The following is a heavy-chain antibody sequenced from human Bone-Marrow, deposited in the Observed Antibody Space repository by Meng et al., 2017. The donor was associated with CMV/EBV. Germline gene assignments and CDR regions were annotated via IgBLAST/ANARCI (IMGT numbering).Heavy chain of an antibody. CDR3: AKAKGSGYCSSTSCAHNFDY. V-gene: IGHV3-23*01. Sequence: STYAMSGVRQAPGKGLEWVSGISGSGDDTYNADSVKGRFTISRDNSKNTLYLQMNSLRAEDTAVYYCAKAKGSGYCSSTSCAHNFDYWGQGTLVTVSS. J-gene: IGHJ4*02. CDR1: STYA. D-gene: IGHD2-2*03. CDR2: ISGSGDDT.